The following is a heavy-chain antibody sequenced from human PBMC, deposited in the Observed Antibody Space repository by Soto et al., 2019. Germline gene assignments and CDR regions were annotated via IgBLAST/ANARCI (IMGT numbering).Heavy chain of an antibody. V-gene: IGHV1-18*01. Sequence: QVHLVQSGAEVKKPGASVKVSCKGSGYTFTSYGITWVRQDPGQGLEWKGWISAHNGNTYYAQKLQGRVTVTRDTSTSPAYMELRRLRSDATAVYYCARGRYGDYWGQGALVTVSS. CDR1: GYTFTSYG. D-gene: IGHD1-1*01. J-gene: IGHJ4*02. CDR3: ARGRYGDY. CDR2: ISAHNGNT.